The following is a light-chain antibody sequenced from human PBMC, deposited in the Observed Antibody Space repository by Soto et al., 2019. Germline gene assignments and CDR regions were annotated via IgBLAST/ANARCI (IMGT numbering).Light chain of an antibody. Sequence: EVVFTQSPGTLSLSPGARATLSCRASQFVSSTYLAWYQQRPGQAPRLLIYGASSRATGIPDRFSGGGSETDSTLTISRXESEDSAVYYCQQYGISPFTFGGGTKVDIK. J-gene: IGKJ4*01. CDR1: QFVSSTY. V-gene: IGKV3-20*01. CDR2: GAS. CDR3: QQYGISPFT.